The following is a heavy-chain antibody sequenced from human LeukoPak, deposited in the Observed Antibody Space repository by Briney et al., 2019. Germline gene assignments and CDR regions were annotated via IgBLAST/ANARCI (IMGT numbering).Heavy chain of an antibody. CDR1: GFTFDDYA. D-gene: IGHD6-19*01. CDR3: AKDILQIAVAGEGGD. J-gene: IGHJ4*02. V-gene: IGHV3-9*01. CDR2: ISWNSGSI. Sequence: AGGSLRLSCAASGFTFDDYAMHWVRHAPGKGLEWVSGISWNSGSIGYADSVKGRFTISRDNAKNSLYLQMNSLRAEDTALYYCAKDILQIAVAGEGGDWGQGTLVTVSS.